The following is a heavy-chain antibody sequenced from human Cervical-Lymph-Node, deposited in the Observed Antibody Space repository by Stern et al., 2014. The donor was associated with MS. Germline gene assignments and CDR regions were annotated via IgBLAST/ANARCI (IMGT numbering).Heavy chain of an antibody. CDR3: ARGNGGISMVNVDGYYYYYGMDV. CDR1: GYAFTSYG. CDR2: INSYSGNT. Sequence: QVQLVESGAEVKKPGASVKVSCKASGYAFTSYGFSWVRQAPGQGLEWMGWINSYSGNTNYAQKLQGRVTMTTDTSTSTAYMELRSLRSDDTAVYYCARGNGGISMVNVDGYYYYYGMDVWGQGTTVTVSS. V-gene: IGHV1-18*01. J-gene: IGHJ6*02. D-gene: IGHD3-10*01.